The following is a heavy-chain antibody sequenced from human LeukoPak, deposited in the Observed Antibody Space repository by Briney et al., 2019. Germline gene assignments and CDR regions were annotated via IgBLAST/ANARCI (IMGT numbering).Heavy chain of an antibody. V-gene: IGHV3-21*04. Sequence: GGSLRLSCAASGFTFSSYTMNWVRQAPGKGLEWVSSITSSSSYIYYADSVKGRFTISRDNAKNSLCLQMNSLRAEDTAVHYCAKETTTVTPIDYWGQGTLVTVSS. CDR2: ITSSSSYI. J-gene: IGHJ4*02. D-gene: IGHD4-17*01. CDR3: AKETTTVTPIDY. CDR1: GFTFSSYT.